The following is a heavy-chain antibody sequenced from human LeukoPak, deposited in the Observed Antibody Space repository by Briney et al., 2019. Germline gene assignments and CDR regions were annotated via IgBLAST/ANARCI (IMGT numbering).Heavy chain of an antibody. V-gene: IGHV4-59*08. J-gene: IGHJ6*02. Sequence: GXGLEWGWDIYYSGSTNYNPSLNSRVTISVETSKKQRSLKLSSVTAADTAVYYCARHRTWNYYYGMDVWGQGTTVTVSS. CDR2: IYYSGST. CDR3: ARHRTWNYYYGMDV.